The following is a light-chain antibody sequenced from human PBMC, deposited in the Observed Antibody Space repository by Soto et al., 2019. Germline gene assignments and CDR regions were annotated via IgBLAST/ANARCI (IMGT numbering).Light chain of an antibody. J-gene: IGLJ3*02. V-gene: IGLV2-11*01. CDR1: TGDVGAYNF. CDR2: DAS. CDR3: CSYAGSFTWV. Sequence: QSALTQPRSVSGSPGQSVTISCTGTTGDVGAYNFVSWYQLHPGKAPKLMNYDASKRPSGVPDRFSASKSGNTASLTISGLQADDEADYYCCSYAGSFTWVFGGGTKLTVL.